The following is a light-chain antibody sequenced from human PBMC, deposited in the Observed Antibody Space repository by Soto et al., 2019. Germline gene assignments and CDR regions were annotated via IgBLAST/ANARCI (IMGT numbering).Light chain of an antibody. CDR1: SSDVGGYNS. CDR3: SSYTTSSTLLYV. CDR2: EVS. V-gene: IGLV2-14*01. J-gene: IGLJ1*01. Sequence: QSALTQPASVSGSPGQSITISCTGTSSDVGGYNSVSWYQQHPGKAPKLMIYEVSNRPSGVSNRFSGSKSGNTASLTISGLPAEDEADYYCSSYTTSSTLLYVFGTGTQLTVL.